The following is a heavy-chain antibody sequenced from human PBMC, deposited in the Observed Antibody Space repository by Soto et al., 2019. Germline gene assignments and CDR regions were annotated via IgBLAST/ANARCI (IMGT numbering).Heavy chain of an antibody. J-gene: IGHJ4*02. CDR1: GYTLTELS. CDR3: ATILRYFDPPKYYFDY. CDR2: FDPEDGET. Sequence: ASVKVSCKVAGYTLTELSMHWVRQAPGRGLEWMGGFDPEDGETIYAQKFQGRVTMTEDTSTDTAYMELSSLRSEDTAVYYCATILRYFDPPKYYFDYWGQGTLVTVSS. V-gene: IGHV1-24*01. D-gene: IGHD3-9*01.